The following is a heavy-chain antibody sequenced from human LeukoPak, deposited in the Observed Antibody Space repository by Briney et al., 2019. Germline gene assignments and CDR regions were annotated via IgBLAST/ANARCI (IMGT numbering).Heavy chain of an antibody. Sequence: GASVNVSCKASGGTFSSYAISWVRPAPGQGLEWMGGIIPIFGTANYAQKFQGRVTITADESTSTAYMELSSLRSEDTAVYYCAREYYDSSGYSSLSAFDIWGQGTMVTVSS. CDR1: GGTFSSYA. CDR3: AREYYDSSGYSSLSAFDI. D-gene: IGHD3-22*01. J-gene: IGHJ3*02. V-gene: IGHV1-69*13. CDR2: IIPIFGTA.